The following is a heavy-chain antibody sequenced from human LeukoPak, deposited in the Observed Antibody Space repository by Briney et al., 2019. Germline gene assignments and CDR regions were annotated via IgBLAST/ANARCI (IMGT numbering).Heavy chain of an antibody. CDR2: INHSGTT. J-gene: IGHJ5*02. V-gene: IGHV4-34*01. CDR3: AKGARSNRYNWNGLINWFDP. Sequence: TSSETLSPTCAVYGESLSGHHWTFIRQPPGKGLEWIGEINHSGTTYYNPSLKSRVTISVDTSKNQFSLNLNSVTAADTAVYYCAKGARSNRYNWNGLINWFDPWGQGTLVTVSS. D-gene: IGHD1-20*01. CDR1: GESLSGHH.